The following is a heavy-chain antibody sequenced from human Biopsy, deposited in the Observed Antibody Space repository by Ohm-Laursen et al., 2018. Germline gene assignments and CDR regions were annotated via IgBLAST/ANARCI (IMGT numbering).Heavy chain of an antibody. CDR1: GDSISSYY. Sequence: SDTLSLTWTVSGDSISSYYWSWIRQTPGKGLEWIGYIYYSGSTNYNPSLKSRVTISVDTSKNQFSLRLNSVTAADTAVYYCARATNSTGWPYYYFYGMDVWGQGTTVTVSS. CDR3: ARATNSTGWPYYYFYGMDV. D-gene: IGHD2/OR15-2a*01. CDR2: IYYSGST. J-gene: IGHJ6*02. V-gene: IGHV4-59*07.